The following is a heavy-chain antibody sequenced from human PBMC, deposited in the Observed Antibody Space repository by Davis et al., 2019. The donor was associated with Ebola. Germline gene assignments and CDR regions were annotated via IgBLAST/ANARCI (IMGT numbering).Heavy chain of an antibody. V-gene: IGHV1-2*06. J-gene: IGHJ4*02. D-gene: IGHD6-19*01. CDR2: INPNSGGT. CDR3: AQISGSSGWFLH. CDR1: GYTFTGYY. Sequence: ASVKVSCKASGYTFTGYYMHWVRQAPGQGLEWMGRINPNSGGTNYAQKFQGRVTMTRDTSESTVSMELSSLRAEDTAVYYCAQISGSSGWFLHWGQGTLVTVSS.